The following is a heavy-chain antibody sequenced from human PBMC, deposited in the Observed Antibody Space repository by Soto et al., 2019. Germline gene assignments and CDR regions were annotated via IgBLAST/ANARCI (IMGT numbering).Heavy chain of an antibody. D-gene: IGHD3-22*01. J-gene: IGHJ4*02. CDR2: INAGNGNT. V-gene: IGHV1-3*05. CDR3: AILGTYYFDNSDNYFDF. CDR1: GYTLTRYS. Sequence: QVQLVQSGAEEMKPGASVKVSCKASGYTLTRYSIHWVRQAPGQRLEWMGWINAGNGNTKFSQKFQGRVTITRDTSASTADMELRGLRSEDTAVYYCAILGTYYFDNSDNYFDFWGQGALVPVSS.